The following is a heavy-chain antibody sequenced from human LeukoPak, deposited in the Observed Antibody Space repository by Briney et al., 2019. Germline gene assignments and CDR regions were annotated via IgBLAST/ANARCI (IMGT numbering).Heavy chain of an antibody. CDR1: GFTFSSYA. D-gene: IGHD3-9*01. J-gene: IGHJ4*02. Sequence: GGSLRLSCAASGFTFSSYALSWVRQAPGKGLEWVSVISASGGTTYYADSVKGRFTISRDTSKDTVYLQMQSLRAEDTAVYYCAKGDVLPSYPTFDYWGQGTLVTVSS. CDR3: AKGDVLPSYPTFDY. V-gene: IGHV3-23*01. CDR2: ISASGGTT.